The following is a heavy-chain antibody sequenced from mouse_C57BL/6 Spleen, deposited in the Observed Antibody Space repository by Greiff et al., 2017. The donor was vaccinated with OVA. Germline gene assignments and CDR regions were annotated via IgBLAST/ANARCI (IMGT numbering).Heavy chain of an antibody. CDR2: IRSKSNNYAT. CDR3: VRPDYDGYAMDY. V-gene: IGHV10-1*01. D-gene: IGHD2-4*01. J-gene: IGHJ4*01. CDR1: GFRFNTYA. Sequence: EVQVVESGGGLVQPKGSLKLSCAASGFRFNTYAMNWVRQAPGQGLEWVARIRSKSNNYATYYADSVKDRFTISRDDSESMLYLQMNNLKTEDTAMYYCVRPDYDGYAMDYWGQGTSVTVSS.